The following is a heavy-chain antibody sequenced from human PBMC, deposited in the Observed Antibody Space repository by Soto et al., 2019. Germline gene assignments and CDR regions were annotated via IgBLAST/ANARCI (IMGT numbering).Heavy chain of an antibody. CDR2: ISYDGTDK. V-gene: IGHV3-30-3*01. J-gene: IGHJ5*01. CDR1: GFTFSAYG. D-gene: IGHD3-16*02. CDR3: ARAIVPKVTRLIET. Sequence: PGGSLRLSCAASGFTFSAYGLHCVRQAPGKGLEWVTLISYDGTDKTYADSVKGRFTISRDNSQNSLSLQMNSLGPEDTAVYYCARAIVPKVTRLIETWGQGALVNVSS.